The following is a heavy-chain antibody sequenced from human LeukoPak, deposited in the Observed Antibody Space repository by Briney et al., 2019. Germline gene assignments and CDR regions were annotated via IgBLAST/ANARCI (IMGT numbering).Heavy chain of an antibody. Sequence: PGGSLRLSCAASGFTFSNYAMNWVRQAPGKGLEWVSAISGSSGRTFYADSVKGRFTISRDNAKNSLYLQMNSLRAEDTAVYYCGRDLPTVTSIDYWGQGTLVTVSS. CDR2: ISGSSGRT. CDR3: GRDLPTVTSIDY. D-gene: IGHD4-17*01. J-gene: IGHJ4*02. V-gene: IGHV3-23*01. CDR1: GFTFSNYA.